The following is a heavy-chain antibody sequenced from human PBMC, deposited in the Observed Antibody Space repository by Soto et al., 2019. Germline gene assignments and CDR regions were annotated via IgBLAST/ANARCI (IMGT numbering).Heavy chain of an antibody. J-gene: IGHJ6*02. CDR2: INPNSGGT. V-gene: IGHV1-2*04. D-gene: IGHD6-13*01. CDR1: GYTFTSYY. CDR3: ARDIAAAGTIYYGMDV. Sequence: ASVKVSCKASGYTFTSYYMHWVRQAPGQGLEWMGWINPNSGGTNYAQKFQGWVTMTRDTSISTAYMELSRLRSDDTAVYYCARDIAAAGTIYYGMDVWGQGTTVTVSS.